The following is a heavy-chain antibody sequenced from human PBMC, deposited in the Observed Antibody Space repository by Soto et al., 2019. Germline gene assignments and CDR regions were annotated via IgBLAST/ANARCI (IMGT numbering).Heavy chain of an antibody. V-gene: IGHV1-69*12. CDR2: IIPIFGTA. J-gene: IGHJ6*02. CDR3: ARHSTDYGDYVDYYYYGMDV. D-gene: IGHD4-17*01. CDR1: GGTFSSYA. Sequence: QVQLVQSGAEVKKPGSSVKVSCKASGGTFSSYAISWVRQAPGQGLEWMGGIIPIFGTANYAQKFQGRVTITADESTSTAYMELSSVRSEDTAVYYCARHSTDYGDYVDYYYYGMDVWGQGTTVTVSS.